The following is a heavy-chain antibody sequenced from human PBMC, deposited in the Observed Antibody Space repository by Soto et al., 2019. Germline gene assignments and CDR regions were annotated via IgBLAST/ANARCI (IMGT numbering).Heavy chain of an antibody. CDR2: INPSGGST. J-gene: IGHJ5*02. CDR3: ARDPLTGTTAGWFDP. CDR1: GYTFTSYY. V-gene: IGHV1-46*01. D-gene: IGHD1-7*01. Sequence: GASVKVSCKASGYTFTSYYMHWVRQAPGQGLEWMGIINPSGGSTSYAQKFQGRVTMTRDTSTSTVYMELSSLRSEDTAVYYCARDPLTGTTAGWFDPWGQGTLVTVSS.